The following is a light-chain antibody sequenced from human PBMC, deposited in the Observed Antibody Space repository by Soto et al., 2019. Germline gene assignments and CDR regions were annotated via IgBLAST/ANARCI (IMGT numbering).Light chain of an antibody. CDR1: QTMSTF. Sequence: DIQMTQSPSSLSASVGDRVTITCRASQTMSTFLNWFQQKPGKAPKVLIYGASSLQSGVPSRFSGSGSGTNFTLTISSLQPEYSATYYCQQGYNVPLTFGGGTKVEIK. CDR3: QQGYNVPLT. J-gene: IGKJ4*01. CDR2: GAS. V-gene: IGKV1-39*01.